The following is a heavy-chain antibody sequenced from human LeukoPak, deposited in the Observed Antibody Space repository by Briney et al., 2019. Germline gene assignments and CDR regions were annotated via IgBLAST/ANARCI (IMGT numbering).Heavy chain of an antibody. D-gene: IGHD4-17*01. CDR1: GFSFSGYW. V-gene: IGHV3-7*03. CDR2: INQDGSKK. Sequence: GGSLRLSCTASGFSFSGYWMTWVRQTPGKGLEWVANINQDGSKKSYVDSVRGRFTISRDSAKNSLYLQMNSLRAEDTVVYYCARDSDYGDYVLDLWGRGTLVTVSS. CDR3: ARDSDYGDYVLDL. J-gene: IGHJ2*01.